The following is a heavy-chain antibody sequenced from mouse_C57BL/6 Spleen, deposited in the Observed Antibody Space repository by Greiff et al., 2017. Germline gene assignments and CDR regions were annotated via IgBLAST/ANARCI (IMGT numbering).Heavy chain of an antibody. CDR2: IRNKANGYTT. J-gene: IGHJ2*01. Sequence: EVNVVESGGGLVQPGGSLSLSCAASGFTFTDYYMSWVRQPPGKALEWLGFIRNKANGYTTEYSASVKGRFTISRDNSQSILYLQMNALRAEDSATYYCARYHYYSNLDYWGQGTTLTVSS. CDR3: ARYHYYSNLDY. V-gene: IGHV7-3*01. CDR1: GFTFTDYY. D-gene: IGHD2-5*01.